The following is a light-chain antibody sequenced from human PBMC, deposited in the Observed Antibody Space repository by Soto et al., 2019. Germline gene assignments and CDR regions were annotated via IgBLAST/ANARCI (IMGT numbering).Light chain of an antibody. Sequence: DIQMTQSPFSLSASVGDRVTNTCRASQSIGRYLNWYQQKPGKAPKLLIYGVSSLQSGVPSRFSGSGSGTDFTLTITSLQPEDSATYYCQQSHNTPRTFGQGTKVDIK. CDR3: QQSHNTPRT. CDR2: GVS. V-gene: IGKV1-39*01. CDR1: QSIGRY. J-gene: IGKJ2*01.